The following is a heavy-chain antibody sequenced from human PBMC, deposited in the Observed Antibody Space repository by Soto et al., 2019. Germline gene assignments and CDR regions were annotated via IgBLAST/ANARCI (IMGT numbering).Heavy chain of an antibody. Sequence: ASVKVSCKASGYTFTNYYMHWVRQAPGQGFEWMRMINPSGGSTNYAQKFQGRVTMTRDTSTSTVYMELSSLRSEDTAVYYCARGSNGNYYYYYYYMDVWGKGTTVTVSS. CDR1: GYTFTNYY. J-gene: IGHJ6*03. D-gene: IGHD4-17*01. CDR2: INPSGGST. V-gene: IGHV1-46*03. CDR3: ARGSNGNYYYYYYYMDV.